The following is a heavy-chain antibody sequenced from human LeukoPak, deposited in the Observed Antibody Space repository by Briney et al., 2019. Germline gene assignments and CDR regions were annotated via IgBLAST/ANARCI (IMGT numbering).Heavy chain of an antibody. D-gene: IGHD3-9*01. CDR1: GFXFSSYA. J-gene: IGHJ4*02. CDR3: AKEGMYYDILTGYYEGYFDY. Sequence: GGSLRLSCAASGFXFSSYATSWVRQAPGKGLEWVSVITGSGGKTYYADSVKGRCTISRDNSKNTLYLQMNSLRAEDTAVYYCAKEGMYYDILTGYYEGYFDYWGQGTLVTVSS. CDR2: ITGSGGKT. V-gene: IGHV3-23*01.